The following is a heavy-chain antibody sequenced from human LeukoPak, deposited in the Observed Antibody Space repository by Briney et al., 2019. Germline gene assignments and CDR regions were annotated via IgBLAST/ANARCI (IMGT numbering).Heavy chain of an antibody. Sequence: GGSLRLSCAASGFTFSSYAMHWVRQAPGKGLEWVAVISYDGSNKYYADSVKGRFTISRDNSKNTLYLQMNSLRAEDTAVYYCARDFGQRGDYWGQGTLVTVSS. CDR3: ARDFGQRGDY. D-gene: IGHD3-10*01. CDR2: ISYDGSNK. J-gene: IGHJ4*02. CDR1: GFTFSSYA. V-gene: IGHV3-30-3*01.